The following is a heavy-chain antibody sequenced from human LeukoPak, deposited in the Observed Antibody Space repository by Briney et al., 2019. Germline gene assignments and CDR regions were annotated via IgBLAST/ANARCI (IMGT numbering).Heavy chain of an antibody. J-gene: IGHJ4*02. V-gene: IGHV4-59*01. D-gene: IGHD3-10*01. CDR2: IYYSGST. CDR1: GGSISSYH. CDR3: ARDDYYGSFDY. Sequence: SETLSLTCTVSGGSISSYHWSWIRQPPGKGLEWIGYIYYSGSTNYNPSLKSRVTISVDTSKSQFSLKLSSVTAADTAVYYCARDDYYGSFDYWGQGTLVTVSS.